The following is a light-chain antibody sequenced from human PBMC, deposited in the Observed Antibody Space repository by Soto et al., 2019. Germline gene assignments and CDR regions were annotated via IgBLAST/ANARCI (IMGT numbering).Light chain of an antibody. J-gene: IGLJ1*01. CDR1: GSDVGGYNS. Sequence: QSVLTQPASVSGSPGQSITISCTGTGSDVGGYNSVSWYQQHPGKAPKLILYDVTDRPSGVSYRFSGSKSGNTASLTISGLQAADEADYFCSSFTSSMTNVFGSGPKVTVL. CDR3: SSFTSSMTNV. CDR2: DVT. V-gene: IGLV2-14*01.